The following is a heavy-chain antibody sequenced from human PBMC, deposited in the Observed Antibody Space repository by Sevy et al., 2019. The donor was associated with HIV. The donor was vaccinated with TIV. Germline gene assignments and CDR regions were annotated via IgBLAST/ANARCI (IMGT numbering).Heavy chain of an antibody. V-gene: IGHV4-4*03. CDR3: ARRFGLRYFDWIGMAFDY. CDR2: IYHSGST. Sequence: PETLSLTCAVSGGSISSSNWWSWVRQPPGKGLEWIGEIYHSGSTNYNPSLKSRVTISVDKSKNQFSLKLSSVTAADTAVYYCARRFGLRYFDWIGMAFDYWGQGTLVTVSS. J-gene: IGHJ4*02. CDR1: GGSISSSNW. D-gene: IGHD3-9*01.